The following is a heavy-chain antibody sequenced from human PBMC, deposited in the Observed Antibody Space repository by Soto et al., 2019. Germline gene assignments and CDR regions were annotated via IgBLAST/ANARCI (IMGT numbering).Heavy chain of an antibody. CDR1: GFTFSAYE. Sequence: LRLSCAASGFTFSAYEMHWVRQAPGQGLEWVSYISKSGGTTYYADSVKGRFTISRDDAKNSVYLQMSSLRPEDMAVYKCVREGHYYFDYWGQGALVTVSS. CDR3: VREGHYYFDY. V-gene: IGHV3-48*03. CDR2: ISKSGGTT. J-gene: IGHJ4*02.